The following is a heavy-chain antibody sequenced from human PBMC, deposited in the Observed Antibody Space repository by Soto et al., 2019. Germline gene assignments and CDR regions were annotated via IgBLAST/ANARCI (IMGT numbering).Heavy chain of an antibody. CDR1: GFTFSAYE. Sequence: LRLSCAASGFTFSAYEMHWVRQAPGQGLEWVSYISKSGGTTYYADSVKGRFTISRDDAKNSVYLQMSSLRPEDMAVYKCVREGHYYFDYWGQGALVTVSS. CDR3: VREGHYYFDY. V-gene: IGHV3-48*03. CDR2: ISKSGGTT. J-gene: IGHJ4*02.